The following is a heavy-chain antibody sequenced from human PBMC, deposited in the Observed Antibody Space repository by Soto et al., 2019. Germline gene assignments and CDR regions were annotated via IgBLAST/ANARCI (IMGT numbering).Heavy chain of an antibody. CDR1: GFTFSSYG. CDR2: ISYDGSNK. D-gene: IGHD3-22*01. V-gene: IGHV3-30*18. CDR3: AKVLITMMETTGGIDY. Sequence: GGSLRLSCAASGFTFSSYGMHWVRQAPGKGLEWVAVISYDGSNKYYADSVKGRFTISRDNSKNTLYLQMNSLRAEDTAVYYCAKVLITMMETTGGIDYWGQGTLVTVSS. J-gene: IGHJ4*02.